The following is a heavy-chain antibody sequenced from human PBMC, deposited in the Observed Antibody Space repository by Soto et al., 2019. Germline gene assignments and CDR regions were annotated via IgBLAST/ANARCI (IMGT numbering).Heavy chain of an antibody. D-gene: IGHD6-19*01. V-gene: IGHV3-30*18. Sequence: GALRLSCAASGFTFSSYGMHWVRQAPGKGLEWVAVISYDGSNKYYADSVKGRFTISRDNSKNTLYLQMNSLRAEDTAVYYCAKDGAIIAVAGLTYFDYWGQGTLVTVSS. CDR1: GFTFSSYG. CDR2: ISYDGSNK. CDR3: AKDGAIIAVAGLTYFDY. J-gene: IGHJ4*02.